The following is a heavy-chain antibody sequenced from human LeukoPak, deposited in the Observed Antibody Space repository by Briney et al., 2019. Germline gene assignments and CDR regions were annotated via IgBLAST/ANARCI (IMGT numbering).Heavy chain of an antibody. D-gene: IGHD3-22*01. CDR3: ARSTPVVLGAFDI. CDR2: ISSSSSYI. V-gene: IGHV3-21*01. CDR1: GFTFSSYS. J-gene: IGHJ3*02. Sequence: GGSLRLFCAASGFTFSSYSMNWVRQAPGKGLEWVSSISSSSSYIYYADSVKGRFTISRDNAKNSLYLQMNSLRAEDTAVYYCARSTPVVLGAFDIWGQGTMVTVSS.